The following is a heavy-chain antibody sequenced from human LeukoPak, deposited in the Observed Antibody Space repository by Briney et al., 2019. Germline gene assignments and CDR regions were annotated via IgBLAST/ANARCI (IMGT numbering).Heavy chain of an antibody. V-gene: IGHV4-30-2*01. J-gene: IGHJ4*02. CDR1: GGSISSGGYS. Sequence: PSETLTLTCAVSGGSISSGGYSWSWIRQPPGKGLEWIGYIYHSGSTYYNPSLKSRVTISVDRSKNQFSLKLSSVTAADTAVYYCARADCSGGSCYLGTNWGQGTLVTVSS. CDR2: IYHSGST. CDR3: ARADCSGGSCYLGTN. D-gene: IGHD2-15*01.